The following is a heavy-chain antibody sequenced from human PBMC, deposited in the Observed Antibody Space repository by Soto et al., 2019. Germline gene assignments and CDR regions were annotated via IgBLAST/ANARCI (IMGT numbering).Heavy chain of an antibody. J-gene: IGHJ6*02. CDR3: ARLAEWEYYDGMDV. CDR1: GFTFSVSA. CDR2: IRSKADNYAT. V-gene: IGHV3-73*02. Sequence: EVQLVESGGGLVQPGGALKLFCAVSGFTFSVSAIHWVRQASGKGLEGVGRIRSKADNYATAYGASVKGRFSISRDDSKNTAYLQMSSLNTEDTAVYYCARLAEWEYYDGMDVWGQGTTVTVSS. D-gene: IGHD1-26*01.